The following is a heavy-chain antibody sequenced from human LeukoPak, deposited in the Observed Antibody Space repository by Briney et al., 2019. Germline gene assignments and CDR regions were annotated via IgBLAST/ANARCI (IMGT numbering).Heavy chain of an antibody. V-gene: IGHV3-21*01. J-gene: IGHJ6*04. Sequence: PGGSLRLSCAASVFTFSSYTMKWVRQAPGKGLEWVSSISSSSSYIYYADSVKGRFTISRDNAKNSLYLQMNSLRGEDTAVYYCARDGTPIYSSGWFYMDVWGKGTTVTISS. CDR1: VFTFSSYT. D-gene: IGHD6-13*01. CDR2: ISSSSSYI. CDR3: ARDGTPIYSSGWFYMDV.